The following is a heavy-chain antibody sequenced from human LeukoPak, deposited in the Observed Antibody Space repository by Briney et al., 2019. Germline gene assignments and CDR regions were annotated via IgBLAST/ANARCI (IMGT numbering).Heavy chain of an antibody. V-gene: IGHV4-38-2*02. D-gene: IGHD1-26*01. CDR2: IYHSGST. J-gene: IGHJ6*02. CDR3: AIRSGRNYYGVDV. CDR1: GYSISSGYY. Sequence: SETLSLTCTVSGYSISSGYYWGWIRQPPGKGLEWIGSIYHSGSTSYNPSLNSRATISIDTSKNQFSLTLSSVTAADTAVYYCAIRSGRNYYGVDVWGQGTTVTVSS.